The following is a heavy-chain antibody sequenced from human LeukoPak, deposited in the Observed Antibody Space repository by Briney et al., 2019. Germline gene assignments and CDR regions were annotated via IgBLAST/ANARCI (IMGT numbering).Heavy chain of an antibody. CDR1: GGSINSYY. D-gene: IGHD5-24*01. Sequence: SETLSLTCTDSGGSINSYYWSWIRQPPGKGLEWIGHMYYSGGTNYNPSLKSRVTISVDTSKNQFSLKLSSVTAADTAVYYCTRRCKDAYTLYCFDYWGQGTLVTVSS. CDR3: TRRCKDAYTLYCFDY. V-gene: IGHV4-59*01. J-gene: IGHJ4*02. CDR2: MYYSGGT.